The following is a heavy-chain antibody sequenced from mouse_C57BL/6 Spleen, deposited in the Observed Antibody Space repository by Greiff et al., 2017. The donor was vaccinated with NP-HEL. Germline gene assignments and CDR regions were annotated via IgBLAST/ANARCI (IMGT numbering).Heavy chain of an antibody. J-gene: IGHJ2*01. D-gene: IGHD2-12*01. CDR1: GYTFTDYY. V-gene: IGHV1-19*01. CDR3: ARGLLYSYFDY. Sequence: SGPVLVKPGASVKMSCKASGYTFTDYYMNWVKQSHGKSLEWIGVINPYNGGTSYNQKFKGKATLTVDKSSSTAYMELNSLTSEDSAVYYCARGLLYSYFDYWGQGTTLTVSS. CDR2: INPYNGGT.